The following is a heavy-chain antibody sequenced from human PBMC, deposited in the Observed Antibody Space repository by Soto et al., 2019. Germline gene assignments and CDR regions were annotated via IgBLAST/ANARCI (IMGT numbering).Heavy chain of an antibody. Sequence: GGSLRLSCAASGFTFSSYAMSWVRQAPGKGLEWVSAISGSGGSTYYADSVKGRFTISRDNSKNTLYLQMNSLRAEDTAVYYCAKDLYSIEQWLVPIFDYWGQGTLVTVSS. V-gene: IGHV3-23*01. CDR1: GFTFSSYA. D-gene: IGHD6-19*01. J-gene: IGHJ4*02. CDR3: AKDLYSIEQWLVPIFDY. CDR2: ISGSGGST.